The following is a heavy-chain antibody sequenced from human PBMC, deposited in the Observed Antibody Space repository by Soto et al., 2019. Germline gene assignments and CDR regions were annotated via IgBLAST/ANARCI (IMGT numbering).Heavy chain of an antibody. J-gene: IGHJ3*02. Sequence: ASVKVSCNASGYTFTSYGISLVRQAPGQGLEWMGWISAYNGNTNYAQKLQGRVTMTTDTSTSTAYMELRSLRSDDTAVYYCARDTYYYDSSGYYLDAFDIWGQGTMVTVSS. V-gene: IGHV1-18*01. CDR3: ARDTYYYDSSGYYLDAFDI. CDR2: ISAYNGNT. CDR1: GYTFTSYG. D-gene: IGHD3-22*01.